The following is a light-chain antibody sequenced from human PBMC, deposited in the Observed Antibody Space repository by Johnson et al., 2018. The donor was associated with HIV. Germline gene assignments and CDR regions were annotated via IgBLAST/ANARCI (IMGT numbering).Light chain of an antibody. CDR2: EDN. Sequence: QSVLTQPPSVSAAPGQTVNISCSGNVSNIESYFVSWYQQLPGAAPTLLIYEDNKRPSGIPDRFSGSKSGATATLGITGLQTGDEADYYCGTWDSSLSAYVLGTGTKVTVL. V-gene: IGLV1-51*02. CDR1: VSNIESYF. J-gene: IGLJ1*01. CDR3: GTWDSSLSAYV.